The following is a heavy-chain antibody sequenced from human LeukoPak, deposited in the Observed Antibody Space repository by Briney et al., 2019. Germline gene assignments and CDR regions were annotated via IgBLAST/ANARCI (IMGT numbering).Heavy chain of an antibody. Sequence: ASVKVSCKASGYTFTIFDINWVRQAPGQGLEWMGWISAYNGNTNYAQKLQGRVTMTTDTSTSTAYMELRSLRSDDTAVYYCARAGNLWSGYYEVPDYWGQGTLVTVSS. V-gene: IGHV1-18*01. CDR2: ISAYNGNT. J-gene: IGHJ4*02. D-gene: IGHD3-3*01. CDR3: ARAGNLWSGYYEVPDY. CDR1: GYTFTIFD.